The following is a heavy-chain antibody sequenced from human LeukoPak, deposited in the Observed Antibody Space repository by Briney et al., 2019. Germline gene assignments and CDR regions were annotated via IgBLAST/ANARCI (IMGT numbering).Heavy chain of an antibody. CDR2: ISGSGGST. D-gene: IGHD3-16*01. Sequence: GGSLRLSCAASGFTSSSYAMSWVRQAPGEGLEWVSAISGSGGSTYYADSVKGRFTISRDNSQNTLYLQMNSLRAEDTAVYYCAKDSDYWGDYWGQGTLVTVSS. CDR1: GFTSSSYA. V-gene: IGHV3-23*01. CDR3: AKDSDYWGDY. J-gene: IGHJ4*02.